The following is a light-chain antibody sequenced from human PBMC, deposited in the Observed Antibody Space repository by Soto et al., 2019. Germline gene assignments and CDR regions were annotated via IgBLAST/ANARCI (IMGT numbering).Light chain of an antibody. CDR1: QSISAW. Sequence: DIQMTQSPSTLSASVGDRVTITCRASQSISAWLAWYQQKPGKAPKLLIYDASNVVTGVPSRFTGSGSGTDFTLTISSLQPDDYATYYCQQYDTYLRTFGQGTKVDFK. CDR2: DAS. CDR3: QQYDTYLRT. J-gene: IGKJ1*01. V-gene: IGKV1-5*01.